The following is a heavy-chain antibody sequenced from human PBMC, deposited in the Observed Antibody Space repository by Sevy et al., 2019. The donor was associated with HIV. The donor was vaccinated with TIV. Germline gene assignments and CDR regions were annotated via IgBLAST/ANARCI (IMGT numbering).Heavy chain of an antibody. CDR3: ARDSPPHVTTLPHFDC. J-gene: IGHJ4*02. D-gene: IGHD4-17*01. CDR1: GFTFSSYE. CDR2: ISNSGTAM. V-gene: IGHV3-48*03. Sequence: GGSLRLSCAASGFTFSSYEMNWVRQAPGKGLEWVSYISNSGTAMYYSDAVRGRFTISRDNARRSLYLQMNSLRAEDTAVYYCARDSPPHVTTLPHFDCWGQGALVSVSS.